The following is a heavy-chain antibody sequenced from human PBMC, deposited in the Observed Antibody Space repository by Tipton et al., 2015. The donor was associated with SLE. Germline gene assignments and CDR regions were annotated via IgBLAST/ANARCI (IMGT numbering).Heavy chain of an antibody. CDR3: ARATDWNLSPDV. Sequence: TLSLTCTLSGGSFGSYYWNWIRQTPGKGLEWIGYIYYGGSPHYNPSLKNRVTMSLDTSKNQFSLELISVTAADTAVYYCARATDWNLSPDVWGKGTTVTVSS. CDR1: GGSFGSYY. D-gene: IGHD1-7*01. CDR2: IYYGGSP. V-gene: IGHV4-59*08. J-gene: IGHJ6*04.